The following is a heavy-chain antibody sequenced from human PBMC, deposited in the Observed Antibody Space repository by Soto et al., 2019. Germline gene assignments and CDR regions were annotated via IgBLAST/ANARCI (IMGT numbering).Heavy chain of an antibody. D-gene: IGHD2-15*01. V-gene: IGHV3-23*01. CDR2: ISGSGGST. CDR1: GFTFSSYA. J-gene: IGHJ4*02. Sequence: EVQLLESGGGLVQPGGSLRLSCAASGFTFSSYAMSWVRQAPGKGLEWVSAISGSGGSTYYADSVKGRFTISRDNSKNTLYLQMNSLRAEDTAVYYCAKRATVDIVVVVALDYWGQGTLVTVSS. CDR3: AKRATVDIVVVVALDY.